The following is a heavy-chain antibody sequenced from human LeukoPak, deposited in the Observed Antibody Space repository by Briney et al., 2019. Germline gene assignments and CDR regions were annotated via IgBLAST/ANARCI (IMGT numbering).Heavy chain of an antibody. CDR2: IYYSGST. CDR1: GGSISSYS. D-gene: IGHD5-12*01. J-gene: IGHJ4*02. V-gene: IGHV4-59*01. CDR3: ATYSGYDFDY. Sequence: SETLSLTCTVSGGSISSYSWSWIRQPPGKGLEWIGCIYYSGSTNYNPSLKSRVTISVDTSKNQFSLKLNSVTAADTAVYYCATYSGYDFDYWGQGILVTVSS.